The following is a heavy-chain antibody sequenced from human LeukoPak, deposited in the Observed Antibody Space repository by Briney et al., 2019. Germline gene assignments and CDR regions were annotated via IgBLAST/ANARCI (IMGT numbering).Heavy chain of an antibody. Sequence: SETLSLTCTVSGGSISTYYWSWIRQPPGKGLERIGYVYNSGSANYNPSLKSRVTISIDTSKNQFSLKLSSVTAADTAVYYCARNGGSYSFDYWSQGTLVTVSS. CDR2: VYNSGSA. J-gene: IGHJ4*02. CDR3: ARNGGSYSFDY. D-gene: IGHD1-26*01. CDR1: GGSISTYY. V-gene: IGHV4-59*01.